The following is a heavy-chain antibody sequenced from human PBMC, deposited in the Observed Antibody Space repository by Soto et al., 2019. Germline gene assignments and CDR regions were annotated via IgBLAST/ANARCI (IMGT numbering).Heavy chain of an antibody. Sequence: QVQLVQSGAEEKKPGASVKVSCKASGYTFTSYAMHWVRQAPGQRLEWMGWINAGNGNTKYSQKLQGRVTITRDTDASTAYMELSSLRSEDTAVYYCARGTVVTHFDYWGQGTLVTVSS. CDR2: INAGNGNT. CDR1: GYTFTSYA. D-gene: IGHD2-15*01. J-gene: IGHJ4*02. CDR3: ARGTVVTHFDY. V-gene: IGHV1-3*05.